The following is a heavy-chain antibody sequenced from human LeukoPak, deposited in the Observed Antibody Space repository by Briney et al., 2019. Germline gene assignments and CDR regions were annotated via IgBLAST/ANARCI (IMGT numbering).Heavy chain of an antibody. CDR2: IGGNGGNT. D-gene: IGHD3-22*01. CDR1: GFTFSSYT. Sequence: GGPLRLSCAASGFTFSSYTMSGGREGPGKGLDWGSVIGGNGGNTYYAAPVKGRFTISRDNSKNPLYLQMNRLRAEDTAVYHCAKHYYDSSGRPYYFDNWGQGTLVTVSS. CDR3: AKHYYDSSGRPYYFDN. V-gene: IGHV3-23*01. J-gene: IGHJ4*02.